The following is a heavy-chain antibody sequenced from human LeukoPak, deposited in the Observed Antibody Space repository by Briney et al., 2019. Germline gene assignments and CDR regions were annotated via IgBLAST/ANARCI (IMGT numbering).Heavy chain of an antibody. J-gene: IGHJ6*02. CDR2: ISSSSSYI. CDR1: GFTFSSYS. Sequence: GGSLRLSCAASGFTFSSYSKNWVRQAPGKGLEWVSSISSSSSYIYYADSVKGRFTISRDNAKNSLYLQMNSLRDEDTAVYYCARGFTYYYGLTTHGMDVWGQGTTVTVSS. V-gene: IGHV3-21*01. CDR3: ARGFTYYYGLTTHGMDV. D-gene: IGHD3-10*01.